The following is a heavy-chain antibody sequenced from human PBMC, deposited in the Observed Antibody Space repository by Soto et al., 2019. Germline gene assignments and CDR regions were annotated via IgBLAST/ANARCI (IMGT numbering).Heavy chain of an antibody. Sequence: QVQLVESGGGLVKPGGSLRLSCAASGFTFSDYYMTWIRQAPGKGLEWVSYLVSRSAYTAYAESVKGRFTISRDNAKNSLYLEVNGLRVEDTAVYYCARLRASSWYMGGYLDYWGQGTVVTVSS. CDR2: LVSRSAYT. V-gene: IGHV3-11*06. CDR3: ARLRASSWYMGGYLDY. J-gene: IGHJ4*02. D-gene: IGHD6-13*01. CDR1: GFTFSDYY.